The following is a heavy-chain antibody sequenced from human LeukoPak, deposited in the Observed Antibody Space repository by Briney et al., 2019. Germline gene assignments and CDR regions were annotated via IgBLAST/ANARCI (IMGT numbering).Heavy chain of an antibody. CDR1: GFTVSSNY. CDR3: ARLGSSEGYYYYYMDV. J-gene: IGHJ6*03. D-gene: IGHD6-6*01. Sequence: GGSLRLSCAASGFTVSSNYMSWVRQAPGKGLEWVSVIYSGGSTYYADSVKGRFTISRDNSKNTLYLQMNSLRAEDTAVYYCARLGSSEGYYYYYMDVWGKGATVTVSS. V-gene: IGHV3-53*01. CDR2: IYSGGST.